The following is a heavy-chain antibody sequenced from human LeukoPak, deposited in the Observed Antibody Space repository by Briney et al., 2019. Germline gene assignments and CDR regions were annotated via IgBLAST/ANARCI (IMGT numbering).Heavy chain of an antibody. J-gene: IGHJ4*02. CDR2: IYYSGST. D-gene: IGHD3-9*01. CDR3: ARGHFGFDSSESFDY. Sequence: GSLRLSCAASGFTFSDYYMSWIRQPPGKGLEWIGSIYYSGSTYYNPSLKSRVTISVDTSKNQFSLKLSSVTAADTAVYYCARGHFGFDSSESFDYWGQGTLVTVSS. CDR1: GFTFSDYY. V-gene: IGHV4-38-2*01.